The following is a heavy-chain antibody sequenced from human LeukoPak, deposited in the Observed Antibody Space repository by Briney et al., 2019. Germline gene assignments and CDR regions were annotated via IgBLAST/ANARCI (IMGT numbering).Heavy chain of an antibody. J-gene: IGHJ4*02. Sequence: GGSLRLSCAASGFTFSSYSMSWVRQAPGKVLELVSGITITGDTYYADSLKGRFTISRDNSRNTLFLQMNSLRADDTAVYYCAKVPVWQQLVDYWGQGTLVTVSS. V-gene: IGHV3-23*01. CDR3: AKVPVWQQLVDY. CDR1: GFTFSSYS. CDR2: ITITGDT. D-gene: IGHD6-13*01.